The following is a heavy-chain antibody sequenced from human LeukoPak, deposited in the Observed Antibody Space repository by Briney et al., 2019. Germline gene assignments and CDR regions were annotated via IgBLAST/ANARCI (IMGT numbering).Heavy chain of an antibody. D-gene: IGHD4-17*01. CDR3: ARESAYGDYGIGWFDP. Sequence: SETLSLTCTVSGGSISSGSYHWSWIRQPAGKGLEWIGRIYTSGSTNYNPSLKSRVTISVDTSKNQFSLELRSVTAADTAVYYCARESAYGDYGIGWFDPWGQGTLVTVSS. V-gene: IGHV4-61*02. CDR1: GGSISSGSYH. J-gene: IGHJ5*02. CDR2: IYTSGST.